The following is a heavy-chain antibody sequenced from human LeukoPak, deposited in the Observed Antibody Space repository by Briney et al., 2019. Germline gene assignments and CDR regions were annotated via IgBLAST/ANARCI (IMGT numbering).Heavy chain of an antibody. V-gene: IGHV4-59*01. J-gene: IGHJ4*02. CDR1: GGSISSYY. Sequence: PSETLSLTCTVSGGSISSYYWSWIRQPPGKGLEWIGYIYYSGSTNYNPSLKSRVTISVDTSKNQFSLKLSSVTAADTAVYYCARVNYSNYISYWGQGTLVTVSS. CDR3: ARVNYSNYISY. D-gene: IGHD4-11*01. CDR2: IYYSGST.